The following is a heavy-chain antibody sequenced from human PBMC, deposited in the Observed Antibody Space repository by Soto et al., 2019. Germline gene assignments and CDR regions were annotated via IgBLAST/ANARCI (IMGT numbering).Heavy chain of an antibody. CDR3: ARVRGGYYDSSGYSSDY. V-gene: IGHV1-18*01. J-gene: IGHJ4*02. CDR2: ISAYNGNT. CDR1: GYTFTSYG. Sequence: VKVSCKASGYTFTSYGSSWVRQAPGQGLEWMGWISAYNGNTNYAQKLQGRVTMTTDTSTSTAYMELRSLRSDDTAVYYCARVRGGYYDSSGYSSDYWGQGTLVTVSS. D-gene: IGHD3-22*01.